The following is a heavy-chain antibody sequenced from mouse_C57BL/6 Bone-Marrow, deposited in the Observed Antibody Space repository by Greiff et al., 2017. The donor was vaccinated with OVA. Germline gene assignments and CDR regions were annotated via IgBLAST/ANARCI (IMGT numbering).Heavy chain of an antibody. D-gene: IGHD3-2*02. CDR2: ISDGGSYT. J-gene: IGHJ2*01. CDR1: GFTFSSYA. CDR3: ARVWSSGYVDY. Sequence: EVQLQQSGGGLVKPGGSLKLSCAASGFTFSSYAMSWVRQTPEKRLEWVATISDGGSYTYYPDNVKGRFTISRDNAKNNLYLQMSHLKSEDTAMYYCARVWSSGYVDYWGQGTTLTVSS. V-gene: IGHV5-4*01.